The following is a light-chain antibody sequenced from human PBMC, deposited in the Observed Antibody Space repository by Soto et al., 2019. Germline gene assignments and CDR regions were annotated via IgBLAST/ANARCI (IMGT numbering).Light chain of an antibody. Sequence: DIVMTQSPDSLAVSLGGRATISCKSSQTISYTSINKTYLAWYQQRPGQPPKLLIYWASIRGSGVPDRLSGSGFGTDFTLTISSLQTEDVAVYYCQQYFSYPLTVGGGTKVDIK. V-gene: IGKV4-1*01. CDR1: QTISYTSINKTY. J-gene: IGKJ4*01. CDR3: QQYFSYPLT. CDR2: WAS.